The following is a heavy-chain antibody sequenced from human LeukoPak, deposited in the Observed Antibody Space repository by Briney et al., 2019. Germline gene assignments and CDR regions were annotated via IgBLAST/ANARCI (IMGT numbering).Heavy chain of an antibody. Sequence: GGSLRLSCAASGFTFDDYAMHWVRQAPGKGLEWVSGISWNSGSIGYADSVKGRFTISRDNAKNSLYLQMNSLRAEDTAVYYCARVEDYCSGGSCYFDYWGQGTLVTVSS. CDR1: GFTFDDYA. D-gene: IGHD2-15*01. CDR2: ISWNSGSI. CDR3: ARVEDYCSGGSCYFDY. V-gene: IGHV3-9*01. J-gene: IGHJ4*02.